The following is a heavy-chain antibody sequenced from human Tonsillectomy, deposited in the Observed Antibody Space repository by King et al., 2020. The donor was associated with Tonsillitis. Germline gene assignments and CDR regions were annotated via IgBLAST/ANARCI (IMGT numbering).Heavy chain of an antibody. D-gene: IGHD3-22*01. J-gene: IGHJ3*02. Sequence: QLVQSGAEVKKPGASVKVSCKASGYTFTSDDINWVRQATGQGLEWMGWMNPNNGNTGYAQKFQGRVTMTRNTSVSTAYMELSSLGSEDTAVYYCARETFYDSSGYLCAFDIWGQGTMVTVSS. CDR1: GYTFTSDD. CDR3: ARETFYDSSGYLCAFDI. V-gene: IGHV1-8*01. CDR2: MNPNNGNT.